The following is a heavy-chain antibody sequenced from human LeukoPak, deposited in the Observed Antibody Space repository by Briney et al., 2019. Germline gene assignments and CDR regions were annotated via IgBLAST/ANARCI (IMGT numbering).Heavy chain of an antibody. J-gene: IGHJ4*02. CDR2: INPSGGST. V-gene: IGHV1-46*01. Sequence: ASVKVSCKASGYTFINYYMHWVRQAPGQGLEWMGIINPSGGSTSYAQKFQGRVTMTRDTSTSTVYMELSSLRSEDTAVYYCARAPRTGFDYWGQGTLVTVSS. CDR3: ARAPRTGFDY. CDR1: GYTFINYY.